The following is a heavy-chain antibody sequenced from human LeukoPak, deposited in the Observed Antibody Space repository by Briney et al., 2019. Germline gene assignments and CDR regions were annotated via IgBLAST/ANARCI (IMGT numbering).Heavy chain of an antibody. Sequence: ASVKVSCKTSGYTFTDYYFHWVRQAPGQGLEWMGWIDPSSGATNYAQQFQGRVTMTRDTSLSTAYMELTRLISDDTAVYYCARDVDSGSSLDHWGQGTLVTVSS. J-gene: IGHJ4*02. CDR3: ARDVDSGSSLDH. V-gene: IGHV1-2*02. CDR2: IDPSSGAT. CDR1: GYTFTDYY. D-gene: IGHD1-26*01.